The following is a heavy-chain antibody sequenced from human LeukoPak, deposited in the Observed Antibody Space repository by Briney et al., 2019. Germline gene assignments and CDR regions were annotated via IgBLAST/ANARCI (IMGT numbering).Heavy chain of an antibody. V-gene: IGHV3-30*18. CDR1: GFTFSSYG. Sequence: GGSLRLSYAASGFTFSSYGMHWVRQAPGKGLEWVAVISYDGSNKYYADSVKGRFTISRDNSKNTLYLQMNSLRAEDTAVYYCAKDQKSGSPRDGMDVWGQGTTVTVSS. J-gene: IGHJ6*02. D-gene: IGHD1-26*01. CDR3: AKDQKSGSPRDGMDV. CDR2: ISYDGSNK.